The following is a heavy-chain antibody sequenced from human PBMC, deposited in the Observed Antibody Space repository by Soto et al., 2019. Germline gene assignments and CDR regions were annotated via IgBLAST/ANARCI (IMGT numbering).Heavy chain of an antibody. V-gene: IGHV3-23*01. J-gene: IGHJ4*02. CDR1: GFTFRNNV. CDR2: ITGSGRDT. CDR3: AKNGLDNSPSAIDS. D-gene: IGHD2-8*01. Sequence: EVQLLESGGGLAQPGGSLRLSCAASGFTFRNNVLSWVRQAPGKGLDWVSGITGSGRDTYYADSVKGRFTISRDNSKNMVFLQMNILRAEDTALYYCAKNGLDNSPSAIDSWGPGTLVTVSS.